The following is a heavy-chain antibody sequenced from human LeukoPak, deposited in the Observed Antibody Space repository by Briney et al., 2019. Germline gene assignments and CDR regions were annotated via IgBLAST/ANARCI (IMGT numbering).Heavy chain of an antibody. CDR2: ISYDGSVQ. Sequence: GGSLRLSCAASGFTFTSYAMQWVRQAPGKGLEWVAVISYDGSVQYSADSVKGRFTISRDNPKNTLYLQMSSLRAEDTAVYYCARESGDDYGGNSGLDYWGQGTPVTVSS. J-gene: IGHJ4*02. CDR1: GFTFTSYA. CDR3: ARESGDDYGGNSGLDY. V-gene: IGHV3-30*07. D-gene: IGHD4-23*01.